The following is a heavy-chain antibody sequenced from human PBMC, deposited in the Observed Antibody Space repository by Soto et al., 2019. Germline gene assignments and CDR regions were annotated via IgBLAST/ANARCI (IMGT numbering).Heavy chain of an antibody. CDR3: ARAWGSPYYFDY. V-gene: IGHV1-69*12. CDR1: GGTISSYA. J-gene: IGHJ4*02. Sequence: QVQLVQSGAEVKKPRYSVKVSCKASGGTISSYAISWVRQAPGQVLEWIGGIIPIFSTANYAQKFQGRVTITADESTSTAYMELSSLRSEDTAVYYCARAWGSPYYFDYWVQGTLVIVSS. D-gene: IGHD7-27*01. CDR2: IIPIFSTA.